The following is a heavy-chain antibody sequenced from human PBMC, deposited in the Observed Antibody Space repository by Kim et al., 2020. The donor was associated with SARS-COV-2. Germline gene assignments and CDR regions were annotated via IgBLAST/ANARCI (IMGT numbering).Heavy chain of an antibody. J-gene: IGHJ5*02. CDR3: ARDVPEATGLRGRDWFDP. D-gene: IGHD3-16*01. V-gene: IGHV4-34*01. Sequence: KSRVTISVDTAKTQFSLKLSSVTAADTAVYYCARDVPEATGLRGRDWFDPWGQGTLVTVSS.